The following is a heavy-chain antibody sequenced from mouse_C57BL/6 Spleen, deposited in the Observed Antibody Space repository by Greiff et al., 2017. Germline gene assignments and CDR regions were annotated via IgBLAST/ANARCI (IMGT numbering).Heavy chain of an antibody. Sequence: EVMLVESGGGLVKPGGSLKLSCAASGFTFSDYGMHWVRQAPEKGLEWVAYISSGSSTIYYADTVKGRFTISRDNAKNTLFLQMTSLRSEDTAMYYCARRYDGYFDYWGQGTTLTFSS. J-gene: IGHJ2*01. CDR2: ISSGSSTI. V-gene: IGHV5-17*01. CDR1: GFTFSDYG. D-gene: IGHD2-3*01. CDR3: ARRYDGYFDY.